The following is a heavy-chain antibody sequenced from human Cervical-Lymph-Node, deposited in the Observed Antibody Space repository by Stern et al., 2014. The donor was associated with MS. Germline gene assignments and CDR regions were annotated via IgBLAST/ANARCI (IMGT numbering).Heavy chain of an antibody. CDR1: GFSLVTSGVR. J-gene: IGHJ4*02. D-gene: IGHD3-3*01. CDR3: ARMMGSGYRHYFDY. CDR2: TYWNDKT. V-gene: IGHV2-70*04. Sequence: QVTLKESGPALVKPTQTLTLTCTFSGFSLVTSGVRVSWIRQPPGKALEWLARTYWNDKTFYNTSLMTRLTSSKDTSKTQVVLTMTNVDPVDTATYYCARMMGSGYRHYFDYWGQGTPVTVS.